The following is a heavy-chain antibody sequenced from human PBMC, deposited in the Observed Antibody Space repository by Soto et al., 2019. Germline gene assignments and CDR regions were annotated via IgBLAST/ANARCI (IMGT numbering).Heavy chain of an antibody. J-gene: IGHJ5*01. D-gene: IGHD3-22*01. CDR3: STRAYDTNGYYRFDP. V-gene: IGHV4-34*01. CDR2: INHSGRV. Sequence: PSETLSLTCTVSGGSIRSYSWTWIRQSPGKGLEWIGDINHSGRVNYSPSLKSRVTISLDTSKNQFSLTLSAVTAADTAMYYCSTRAYDTNGYYRFDPWGQGTLVTVSS. CDR1: GGSIRSYS.